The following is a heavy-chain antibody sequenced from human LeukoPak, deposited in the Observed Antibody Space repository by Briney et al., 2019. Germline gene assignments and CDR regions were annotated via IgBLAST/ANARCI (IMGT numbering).Heavy chain of an antibody. CDR2: INQDGSEE. Sequence: GGSLRLSCAASGFIFSTYWMSWVRQAPGKGLEWVANINQDGSEEFYVDSVKGRFTISRDNAKKSLYLRMNSLRAEDTAVYYCASGQQLGYWGQGTLVTVSS. D-gene: IGHD6-13*01. CDR3: ASGQQLGY. V-gene: IGHV3-7*03. CDR1: GFIFSTYW. J-gene: IGHJ4*02.